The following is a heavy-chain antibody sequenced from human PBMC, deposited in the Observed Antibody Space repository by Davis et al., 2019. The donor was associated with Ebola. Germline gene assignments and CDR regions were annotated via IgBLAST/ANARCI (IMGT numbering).Heavy chain of an antibody. J-gene: IGHJ6*03. V-gene: IGHV1-46*01. CDR1: GYTFTSYY. D-gene: IGHD4-11*01. Sequence: ASVKVSCKASGYTFTSYYMHWVRQAPGQGLEWMGIINPSGGSTSYAQKFQGRVTMTRDTSTSTVYMELSSLRSEDTAVYYCAETTVTTYRGGFGGQDYYYYYMDVWGKGTTVTVSS. CDR2: INPSGGST. CDR3: AETTVTTYRGGFGGQDYYYYYMDV.